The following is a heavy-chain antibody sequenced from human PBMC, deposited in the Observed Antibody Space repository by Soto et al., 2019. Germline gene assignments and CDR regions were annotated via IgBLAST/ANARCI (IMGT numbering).Heavy chain of an antibody. V-gene: IGHV4-59*01. D-gene: IGHD3-3*01. J-gene: IGHJ3*02. CDR2: IYYSGST. CDR3: AREGGLRFLECLSLDAFNI. CDR1: GGSISSYY. Sequence: PSVTLSLTCTVFGGSISSYYWSRIRQPPGKGLEWIGYIYYSGSTNYNPSLKSRVTISVDTSKNQFSLKLSSVTAADTAVYYCAREGGLRFLECLSLDAFNIWGQGTMFTVS.